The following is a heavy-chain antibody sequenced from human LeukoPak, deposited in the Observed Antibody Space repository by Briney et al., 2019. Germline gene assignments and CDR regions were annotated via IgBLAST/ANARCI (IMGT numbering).Heavy chain of an antibody. D-gene: IGHD1-26*01. V-gene: IGHV3-7*01. J-gene: IGHJ4*02. CDR3: AREIPGGAVTLDY. Sequence: GGSLRLSCAASGFTFSTYWMSWVRQAPGKGLEWVANMKEDGSEKYHVDSVKGRFTISRDNAKNSLYLQMNSLRAEDSAVYYCAREIPGGAVTLDYWGQGTLVTVSS. CDR2: MKEDGSEK. CDR1: GFTFSTYW.